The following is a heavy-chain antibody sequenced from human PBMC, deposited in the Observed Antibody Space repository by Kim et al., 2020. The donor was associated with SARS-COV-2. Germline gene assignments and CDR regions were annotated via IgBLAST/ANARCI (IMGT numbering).Heavy chain of an antibody. V-gene: IGHV6-1*01. CDR2: TYYRSKWYN. D-gene: IGHD2-2*01. J-gene: IGHJ5*02. Sequence: SQTLSLTCAISGDSVSSNSAAWNWIRQSPSRGLEWLGRTYYRSKWYNDYAVSVKSRITINPDTSKNQFSLQLNSVTPEDTAVYYCARAIRYCSSTSCQNWRFDPWGQEPWSPSPQ. CDR3: ARAIRYCSSTSCQNWRFDP. CDR1: GDSVSSNSAA.